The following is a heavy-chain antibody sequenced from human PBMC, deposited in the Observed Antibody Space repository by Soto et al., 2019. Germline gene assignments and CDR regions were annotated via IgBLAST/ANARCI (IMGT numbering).Heavy chain of an antibody. D-gene: IGHD4-17*01. CDR1: GFTFDDYA. CDR2: ISWDGGST. V-gene: IGHV3-43D*04. Sequence: GGSLRLSCAASGFTFDDYAMHWVRQAPGKGLEWVSLISWDGGSTYYADPVKGRFTISRDNSKNSLYLQMNSLRAEDTALYYCAKGGGAYGAYYYYGMDVWGQGTTVTVSS. CDR3: AKGGGAYGAYYYYGMDV. J-gene: IGHJ6*02.